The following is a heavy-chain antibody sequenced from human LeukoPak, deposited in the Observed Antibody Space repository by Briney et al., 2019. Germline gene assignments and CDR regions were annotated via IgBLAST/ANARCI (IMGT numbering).Heavy chain of an antibody. CDR2: INPNSGGT. Sequence: ASVKVSCKASGYTFTGYYMHWVRQAPGQGLEWMGWINPNSGGTNYAQKFQGRVTMTRDTAISTAYMELSRLRSDDTAVYYCAREAPSYYDILTGSGGFDPWGQGTLVTVSS. CDR1: GYTFTGYY. V-gene: IGHV1-2*02. D-gene: IGHD3-9*01. J-gene: IGHJ5*02. CDR3: AREAPSYYDILTGSGGFDP.